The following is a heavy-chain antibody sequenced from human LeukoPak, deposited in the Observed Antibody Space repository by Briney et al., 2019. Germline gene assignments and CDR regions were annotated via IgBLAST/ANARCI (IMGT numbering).Heavy chain of an antibody. D-gene: IGHD3-10*01. Sequence: PGGSLRLSCAASGFTFSSYSMNWVRQAPGKGLEWVSSISSSSSYIYYADSVKGRFTISRDSAKNSLYLQMNSLRAEDTAVYYCAREKLLWFGELFLAPKYYGMDVWGQGTTVTVSS. V-gene: IGHV3-21*01. CDR2: ISSSSSYI. CDR3: AREKLLWFGELFLAPKYYGMDV. CDR1: GFTFSSYS. J-gene: IGHJ6*02.